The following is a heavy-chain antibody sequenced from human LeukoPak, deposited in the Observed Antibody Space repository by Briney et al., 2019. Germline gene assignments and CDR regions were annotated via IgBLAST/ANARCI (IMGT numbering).Heavy chain of an antibody. J-gene: IGHJ5*02. D-gene: IGHD2-15*01. V-gene: IGHV4-30-2*01. CDR3: ARDRRTHCSGGSCYSFWFDP. CDR1: GGSISSGGYS. Sequence: SETLSLTCAVSGGSISSGGYSWSWIRQPPGKGLEWIGYIYHSGSTYYNPSLKSRVTISVDRSKNQFSLKLSSVTAADTAVYYCARDRRTHCSGGSCYSFWFDPWGQGTLVTVSS. CDR2: IYHSGST.